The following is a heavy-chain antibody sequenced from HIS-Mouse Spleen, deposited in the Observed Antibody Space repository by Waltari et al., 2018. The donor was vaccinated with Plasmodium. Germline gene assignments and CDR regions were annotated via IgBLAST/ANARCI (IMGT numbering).Heavy chain of an antibody. J-gene: IGHJ3*02. V-gene: IGHV4-59*01. CDR2: IYYSGST. CDR1: GGSISSYY. CDR3: ARDCSSTSCLDACDI. Sequence: QVQLQESGPGLVKPSETLSLTCTVSGGSISSYYWSWIRQPPGKGLEWIGYIYYSGSTNYNPSHKIRVTISVGTSKNQFSLKQSSVAAADTAVYYCARDCSSTSCLDACDIWGQGTMVTVSS. D-gene: IGHD2-2*01.